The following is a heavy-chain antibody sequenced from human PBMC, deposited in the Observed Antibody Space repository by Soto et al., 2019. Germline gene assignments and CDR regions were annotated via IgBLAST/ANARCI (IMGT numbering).Heavy chain of an antibody. V-gene: IGHV1-18*01. CDR2: ISAYNGNT. CDR1: GYTFTSYG. Sequence: GASVKVSCKASGYTFTSYGISWVRQAPGQGLEWMGWISAYNGNTNYAQKLQGRVTMTTDTSTSTAYMELRSLRSDDTAVYYCARDALDSSSWYWFDPWGQGTTVTVSS. CDR3: ARDALDSSSWYWFDP. J-gene: IGHJ5*02. D-gene: IGHD6-13*01.